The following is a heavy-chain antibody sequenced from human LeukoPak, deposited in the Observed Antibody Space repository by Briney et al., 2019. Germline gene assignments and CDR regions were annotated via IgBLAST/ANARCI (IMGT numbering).Heavy chain of an antibody. V-gene: IGHV3-30-3*01. CDR1: GLTFSSYA. CDR3: ARRDSSGYYLSIDY. CDR2: ISYDGSNK. D-gene: IGHD3-22*01. J-gene: IGHJ4*02. Sequence: GGSLRLSCAASGLTFSSYAMHWVRQAPGKGLEWVAVISYDGSNKYYADSVKGRFTISRDNSKNTLYLQMNSLRAEDTAVYYCARRDSSGYYLSIDYWGQGTLVTVSS.